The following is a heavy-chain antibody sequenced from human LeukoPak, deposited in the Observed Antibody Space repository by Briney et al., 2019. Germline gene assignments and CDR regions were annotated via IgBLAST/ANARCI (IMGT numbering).Heavy chain of an antibody. CDR3: ARRVVYCSGGSCQDFDY. Sequence: PSETLSLTCAVYGGSFSGYYWSWIRQPPGKGLEWIGEINHSGSTNYNPSLKSRVTISVDTSKNQFSLKLSSVTAADTAVYYCARRVVYCSGGSCQDFDYWGQGTLVTVSS. CDR2: INHSGST. J-gene: IGHJ4*02. D-gene: IGHD2-15*01. V-gene: IGHV4-34*01. CDR1: GGSFSGYY.